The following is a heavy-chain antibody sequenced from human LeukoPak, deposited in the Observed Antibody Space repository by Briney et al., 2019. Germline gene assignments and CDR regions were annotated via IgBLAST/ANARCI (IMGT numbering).Heavy chain of an antibody. CDR3: AKGYYYDSSGYLFFDY. J-gene: IGHJ4*02. V-gene: IGHV3-7*03. Sequence: GGSLRLSCAASGFTFSTYWMSWVRQAPGKGLEWVANINQDGSETHYVDSVKGRFIIFRDNSKNSLYLQMNSLRAEDTAVYYCAKGYYYDSSGYLFFDYWGQGTLVTVSS. CDR1: GFTFSTYW. D-gene: IGHD3-22*01. CDR2: INQDGSET.